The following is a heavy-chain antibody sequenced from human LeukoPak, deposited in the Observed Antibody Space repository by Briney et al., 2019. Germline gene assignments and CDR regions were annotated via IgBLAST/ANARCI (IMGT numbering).Heavy chain of an antibody. CDR1: GFTFSSYS. V-gene: IGHV3-48*01. CDR3: ARVIWGHMDV. J-gene: IGHJ6*03. CDR2: ISSSSSTI. D-gene: IGHD2-15*01. Sequence: GGSLRFSCAASGFTFSSYSMNWVRQAPGKGLEWVSYISSSSSTIYYADSVKGRFTISRDKSKNTLYLQMNSLRPEDTAVYYCARVIWGHMDVWGKGTTVTISS.